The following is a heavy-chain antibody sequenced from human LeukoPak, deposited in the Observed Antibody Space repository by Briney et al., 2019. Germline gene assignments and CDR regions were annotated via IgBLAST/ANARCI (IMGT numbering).Heavy chain of an antibody. CDR2: INPSGGST. V-gene: IGHV1-46*01. J-gene: IGHJ6*03. Sequence: ASVKVSCKASGYTFTSYYMHWVRQAPGQGLEWMGIINPSGGSTSYAQKFQGRVTMTRDMSTSTVYMELSSLRSEDTAVYYCARGPTTRAATYYYYMDVWGKGTTVTVSS. CDR3: ARGPTTRAATYYYYMDV. CDR1: GYTFTSYY. D-gene: IGHD2-15*01.